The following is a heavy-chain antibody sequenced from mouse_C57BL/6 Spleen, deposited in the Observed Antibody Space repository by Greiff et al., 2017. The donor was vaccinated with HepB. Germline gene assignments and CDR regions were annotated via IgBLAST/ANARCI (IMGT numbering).Heavy chain of an antibody. D-gene: IGHD1-1*01. CDR3: ARDYYGSSQGWYFDV. J-gene: IGHJ1*03. Sequence: EVQLVESGGGLVKPGGSLKLSCAASGFTFSDYGMHWVRQAPEKGLEWVAYISSGSSTIYYADTVKGRFTISRDNAKNTLFLQMTSLRSEDTAMYYCARDYYGSSQGWYFDVWGTGTTVTVSS. CDR2: ISSGSSTI. V-gene: IGHV5-17*01. CDR1: GFTFSDYG.